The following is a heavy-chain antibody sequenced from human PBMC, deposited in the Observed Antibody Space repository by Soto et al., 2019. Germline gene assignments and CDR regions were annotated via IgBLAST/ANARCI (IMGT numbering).Heavy chain of an antibody. Sequence: SVEVSCKASGGTFSSYAISWVRQAPGQGLEWMGGIIPIFGTANYAQKFQGRVTITADESTSTAYMELSSLRSEDTAVYYCARDYYDSSGPRAYYYYGMDVWGHGPTMTFSS. CDR1: GGTFSSYA. D-gene: IGHD3-22*01. V-gene: IGHV1-69*13. CDR3: ARDYYDSSGPRAYYYYGMDV. J-gene: IGHJ6*02. CDR2: IIPIFGTA.